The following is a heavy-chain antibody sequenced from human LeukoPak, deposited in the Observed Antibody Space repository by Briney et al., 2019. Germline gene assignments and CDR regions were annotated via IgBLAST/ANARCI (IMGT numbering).Heavy chain of an antibody. CDR2: IYYSGST. CDR3: ARHGGYRYKTLNYYYYMDV. Sequence: SETLSLTCTVSGGSISSSSYYWGWTRQPPGKGLECIGSIYYSGSTYYNPSLKSRVTISVDTSKNQFSLKLSSVTAADTAVYYCARHGGYRYKTLNYYYYMDVWGKGTTVTVSS. J-gene: IGHJ6*03. V-gene: IGHV4-39*01. CDR1: GGSISSSSYY. D-gene: IGHD5-18*01.